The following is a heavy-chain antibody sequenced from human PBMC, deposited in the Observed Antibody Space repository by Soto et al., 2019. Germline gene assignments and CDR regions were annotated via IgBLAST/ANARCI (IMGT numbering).Heavy chain of an antibody. CDR3: ARTYYDFWSGYYNNWFDP. D-gene: IGHD3-3*01. Sequence: GASVKVSCKASGYTFTSYDINWVRQATGQGLAWMGWMNPNSGNTGYAQKFQGRVTMTRNTSISTAYMELSSLRSEDTAVYYCARTYYDFWSGYYNNWFDPWGRGTLVTVSS. J-gene: IGHJ5*02. CDR2: MNPNSGNT. CDR1: GYTFTSYD. V-gene: IGHV1-8*01.